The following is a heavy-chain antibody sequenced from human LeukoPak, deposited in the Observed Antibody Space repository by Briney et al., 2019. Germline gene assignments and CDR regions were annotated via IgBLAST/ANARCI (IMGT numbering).Heavy chain of an antibody. D-gene: IGHD3-10*01. J-gene: IGHJ3*02. CDR3: ARQFGSSYGAFDI. Sequence: SETLSLTCTVSGGSISSSNYYWGWIRQPPGKGLEWLGSIYYGGSTYYNPSLKSRVTISVDTSKNQFSLKLSSVTAADTAVYYCARQFGSSYGAFDIWGQGTMVTVSS. CDR2: IYYGGST. V-gene: IGHV4-39*01. CDR1: GGSISSSNYY.